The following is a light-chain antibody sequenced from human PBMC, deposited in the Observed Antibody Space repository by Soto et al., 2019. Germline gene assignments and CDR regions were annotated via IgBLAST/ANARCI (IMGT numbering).Light chain of an antibody. CDR3: SSYTSISTLYV. CDR1: NSDVGGYNY. CDR2: KVS. V-gene: IGLV2-14*01. Sequence: QSALTQPASVSGSPGQSITISCTGTNSDVGGYNYVSWYQQHPGKAPELMIYKVSHRPSGVSNRSSGSKSDNTASLTISGLQAEDEADYYCSSYTSISTLYVFGTGTKVTVL. J-gene: IGLJ1*01.